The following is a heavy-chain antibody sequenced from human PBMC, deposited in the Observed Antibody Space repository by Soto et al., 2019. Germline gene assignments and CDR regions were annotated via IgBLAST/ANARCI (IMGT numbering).Heavy chain of an antibody. CDR2: INAGNGNT. CDR3: AREWVHQDPEVPAAISLDYYYGMDV. CDR1: GYTFTSYA. D-gene: IGHD2-2*01. Sequence: QVQLVQSGAEVKKPGASVKVSCKASGYTFTSYAMHWVRQAPGQRLEWMGWINAGNGNTKYSQKFQGRVTITRDTSASTAYMELSSLRSEDTAVYYCAREWVHQDPEVPAAISLDYYYGMDVWGQGTTVTVSS. J-gene: IGHJ6*02. V-gene: IGHV1-3*01.